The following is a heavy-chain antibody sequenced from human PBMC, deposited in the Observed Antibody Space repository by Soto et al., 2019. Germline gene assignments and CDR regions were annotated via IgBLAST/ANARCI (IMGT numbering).Heavy chain of an antibody. J-gene: IGHJ4*02. Sequence: QITWKEAGPTLAQPTQTLTLTCTFSGFAPSPSAVGVGWIRQTPGKALQWLALIYWDADKRSSPSLASRLTITKDPSKNQVVLKMTNMDPVDTATYYCAHRRAVDTGFHYWGQGTLVTVSS. CDR3: AHRRAVDTGFHY. CDR2: IYWDADK. CDR1: GFAPSPSAVG. D-gene: IGHD1-1*01. V-gene: IGHV2-5*02.